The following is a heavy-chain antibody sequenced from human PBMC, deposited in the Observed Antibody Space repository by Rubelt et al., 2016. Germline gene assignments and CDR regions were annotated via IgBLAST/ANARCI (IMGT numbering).Heavy chain of an antibody. D-gene: IGHD1-26*01. CDR2: INHRGTT. V-gene: IGHV4-39*07. J-gene: IGHJ2*01. CDR3: ARASGSYQANGWYFDL. CDR1: GGSINSGSHY. Sequence: QLQLQESGPGLVKPSETLSLTCTVSGGSINSGSHYWGWIRQPPGKGLEWIGEINHRGTTICNPSLTRPVPMSVYTSKNQCSLNRGSVTAADTAVFDCARASGSYQANGWYFDLWGRGALVTVSA.